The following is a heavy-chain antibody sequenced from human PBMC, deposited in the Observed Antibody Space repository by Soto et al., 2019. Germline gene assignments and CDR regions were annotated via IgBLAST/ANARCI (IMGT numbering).Heavy chain of an antibody. Sequence: PSETLSLTCTVSGAYVSYFSWSWIRQPAGKGLEWIGRITVNGITQYTPSFRSRVTMSMDTSRNQFSLNLQSATAADTALYYCARESGENWTYEAHWGQGTLVTV. CDR1: GAYVSYFS. J-gene: IGHJ1*01. CDR2: ITVNGIT. CDR3: ARESGENWTYEAH. V-gene: IGHV4-4*07. D-gene: IGHD1-7*01.